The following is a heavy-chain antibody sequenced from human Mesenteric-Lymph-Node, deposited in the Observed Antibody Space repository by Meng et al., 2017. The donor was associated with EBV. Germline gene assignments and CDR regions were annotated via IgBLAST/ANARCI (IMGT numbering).Heavy chain of an antibody. D-gene: IGHD2-2*01. CDR3: ARVVPAGSPKYWFDS. Sequence: VQLQGSGPGRVKPPGTLSLTFAVSFASISNSNWWSWVRQPPGKGLEWIGEIYYTGSTNYNPSLKSRVSMSVDKSKNEFSLKVNSVTAADTAVYYCARVVPAGSPKYWFDSLGQGTLVTVSS. V-gene: IGHV4-4*03. CDR1: FASISNSNW. J-gene: IGHJ5*01. CDR2: IYYTGST.